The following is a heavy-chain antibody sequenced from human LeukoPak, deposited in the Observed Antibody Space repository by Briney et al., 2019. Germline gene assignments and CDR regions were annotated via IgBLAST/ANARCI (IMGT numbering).Heavy chain of an antibody. CDR1: GGSLGTHH. V-gene: IGHV4-59*11. CDR2: ISDSGST. CDR3: ARGYDSSAYYPFNY. Sequence: PSETLSLTCVVSGGSLGTHHWSWIRQSPGRGLEWIGYISDSGSTNYNPSLKSRVTISVDTSKNQFSLMLSSVTAADTAVYYCARGYDSSAYYPFNYWGQGTLVTVSS. J-gene: IGHJ4*02. D-gene: IGHD3-22*01.